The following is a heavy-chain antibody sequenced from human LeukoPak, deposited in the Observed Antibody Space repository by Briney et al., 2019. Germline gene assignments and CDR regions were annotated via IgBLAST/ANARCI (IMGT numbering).Heavy chain of an antibody. J-gene: IGHJ3*02. CDR3: ARLSDYPDAFDI. V-gene: IGHV5-10-1*01. CDR1: GCSFTSYW. Sequence: GASLQISSKGSGCSFTSYWISWVRPMPGKGREWMGRIDPSDSYTNYSPSFQGHVTISADKSISNAYLQWSSLKASATAMYYCARLSDYPDAFDIWGQGTMVTVSS. D-gene: IGHD4-11*01. CDR2: IDPSDSYT.